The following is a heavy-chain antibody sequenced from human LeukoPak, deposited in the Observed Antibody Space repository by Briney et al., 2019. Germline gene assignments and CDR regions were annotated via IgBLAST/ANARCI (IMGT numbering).Heavy chain of an antibody. J-gene: IGHJ4*02. Sequence: SETLSLTCTVSGDSNSRYYWSWIRQPPGKGLEWIGYIYYSGSTNYNPSLKSRVTISVDTSKNQFSLKLTSVTAADTAVYHCGRYRSAGTEGIGFDYWGQGILVTVSS. CDR3: GRYRSAGTEGIGFDY. D-gene: IGHD1-7*01. CDR1: GDSNSRYY. V-gene: IGHV4-59*01. CDR2: IYYSGST.